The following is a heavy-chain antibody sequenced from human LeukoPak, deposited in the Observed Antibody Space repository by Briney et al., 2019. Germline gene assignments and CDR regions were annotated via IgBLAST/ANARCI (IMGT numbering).Heavy chain of an antibody. CDR3: ARHLASGWYNFDY. Sequence: GESLKIPCKGSGDSFTSYWIGWVRQMPGKGLEWMGIIYPGDSDTRYSPSFQGQVTISADKSISTAYLQWSSLKASDTATYYCARHLASGWYNFDYWGQGTLVTVSS. J-gene: IGHJ4*02. CDR1: GDSFTSYW. V-gene: IGHV5-51*01. D-gene: IGHD6-19*01. CDR2: IYPGDSDT.